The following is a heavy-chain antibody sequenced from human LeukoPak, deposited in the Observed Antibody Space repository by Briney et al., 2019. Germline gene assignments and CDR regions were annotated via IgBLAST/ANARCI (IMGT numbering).Heavy chain of an antibody. D-gene: IGHD6-19*01. CDR3: ATVRYSSGWHPFDY. V-gene: IGHV1-18*01. CDR1: GYTFTSYG. CDR2: ISAYNGNT. Sequence: ASVKVSCKASGYTFTSYGISWVRQAPGQGLEWMGWISAYNGNTNYAQKLRGRVTMTTDTSTSTAYMELRSLRSDDTAVYYCATVRYSSGWHPFDYWGQGTLVTVSS. J-gene: IGHJ4*02.